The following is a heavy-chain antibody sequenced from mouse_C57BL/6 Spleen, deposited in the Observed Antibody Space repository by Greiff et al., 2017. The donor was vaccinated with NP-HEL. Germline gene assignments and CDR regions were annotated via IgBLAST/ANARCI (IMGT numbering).Heavy chain of an antibody. CDR3: ASRGGAMDY. Sequence: EVKLVESGGDLVKPGGSLKLSCAASGFTFSSYGMSWVRQTPDKRLEWVATISSGGSYTYYPDSVKGRFTISRDNAKNTLYLQMSSLKSEDTAMYYCASRGGAMDYWGQGTSVTVSS. CDR1: GFTFSSYG. J-gene: IGHJ4*01. CDR2: ISSGGSYT. V-gene: IGHV5-6*01.